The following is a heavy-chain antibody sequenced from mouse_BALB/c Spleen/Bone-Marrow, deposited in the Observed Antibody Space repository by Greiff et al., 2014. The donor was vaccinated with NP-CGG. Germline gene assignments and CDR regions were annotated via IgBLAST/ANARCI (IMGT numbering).Heavy chain of an antibody. J-gene: IGHJ3*01. CDR1: GYTFTDYI. Sequence: EVQLQQSGPELVKPGASVKITCKASGYTFTDYIMDWVRLSHGKSLEWIGDINVNNGGTIYNQKFKGKATLTVDKSSSTAYMELRSLTSEDTAVYYCVTVTAWFTYWGQGTLVTVST. CDR2: INVNNGGT. V-gene: IGHV1-18*01. CDR3: VTVTAWFTY. D-gene: IGHD2-13*01.